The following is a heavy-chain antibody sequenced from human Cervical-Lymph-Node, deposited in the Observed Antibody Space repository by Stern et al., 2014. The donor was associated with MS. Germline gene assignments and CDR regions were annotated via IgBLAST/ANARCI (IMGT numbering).Heavy chain of an antibody. J-gene: IGHJ4*02. CDR1: GYTFTSYW. Sequence: EVQLVESGPEVKRPGESLKISCQASGYTFTSYWIGGVRQMPGKGLEWIAIIFPGGSDIRYSPPFQGQVTFPADKSSSTAYLQWNNLKASDTAIYYCARQRYFDYWGQGTLVTVSS. CDR2: IFPGGSDI. CDR3: ARQRYFDY. V-gene: IGHV5-51*01.